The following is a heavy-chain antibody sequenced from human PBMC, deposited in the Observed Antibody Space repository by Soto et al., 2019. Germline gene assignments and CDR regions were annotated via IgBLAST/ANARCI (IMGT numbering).Heavy chain of an antibody. D-gene: IGHD3-10*01. CDR3: ARDEGDAMIRGYDS. V-gene: IGHV3-74*01. CDR2: IKFDGSRT. Sequence: ASGFTFSNYWMHWVRQVPGKGLVWVSGIKFDGSRTTYADSVKGRFTNSRDNARNTLYLQMNSLSAEDTAMYYCARDEGDAMIRGYDSWGKGTLVTVSS. J-gene: IGHJ4*02. CDR1: GFTFSNYW.